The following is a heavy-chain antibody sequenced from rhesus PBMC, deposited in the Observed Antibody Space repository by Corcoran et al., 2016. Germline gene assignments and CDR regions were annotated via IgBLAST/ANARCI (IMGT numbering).Heavy chain of an antibody. Sequence: EVQLVETGGGLVQPGGSLKLSCAASGFTFSSYGMSWVRQAPGKWLEWVSAINSGVGSTYYADSVKGRFTISRDNSKNTLSLQMNSLRAEDTAVYYCAKEEYSGYSYDAFDFWGQGLRVTVSS. CDR3: AKEEYSGYSYDAFDF. V-gene: IGHV3S5*01. CDR2: INSGVGST. J-gene: IGHJ3*01. D-gene: IGHD5-24*01. CDR1: GFTFSSYG.